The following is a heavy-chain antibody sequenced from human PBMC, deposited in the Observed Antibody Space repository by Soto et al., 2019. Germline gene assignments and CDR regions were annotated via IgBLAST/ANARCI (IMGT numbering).Heavy chain of an antibody. D-gene: IGHD3-10*01. Sequence: GSLKLSCAACGFSFNIFGMSWVRQTTGRGLEWVANINQDATRQSFVDSVEGRFSISRDNAKNSVYLQMNNLRVDDTAVYYCARVGLFDGNKPITLEFWGQGTLVTVPS. CDR3: ARVGLFDGNKPITLEF. CDR2: INQDATRQ. CDR1: GFSFNIFG. J-gene: IGHJ4*02. V-gene: IGHV3-7*03.